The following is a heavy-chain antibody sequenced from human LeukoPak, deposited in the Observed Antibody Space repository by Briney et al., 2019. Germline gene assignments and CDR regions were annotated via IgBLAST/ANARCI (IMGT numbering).Heavy chain of an antibody. CDR2: IRYDGSNK. CDR3: AKDLYCSGGSCYPYGMDV. D-gene: IGHD2-15*01. CDR1: GFTFSSYG. J-gene: IGHJ6*02. V-gene: IGHV3-30*02. Sequence: PGGSLRLSCAASGFTFSSYGMHWVRQASGKGLEWVAFIRYDGSNKYYADSVKGRFTISRDNSKNTLYLQMNSLRAEDTAVYYCAKDLYCSGGSCYPYGMDVWGQGTTVTVSS.